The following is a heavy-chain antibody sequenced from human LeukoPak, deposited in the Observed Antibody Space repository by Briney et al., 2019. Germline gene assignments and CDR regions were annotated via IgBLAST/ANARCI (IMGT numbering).Heavy chain of an antibody. J-gene: IGHJ4*02. D-gene: IGHD5-12*01. CDR2: INHSGST. CDR3: ASHSGGYAY. CDR1: GGSSSGYY. Sequence: SETLSLTCAVYGGSSSGYYWTWIRQPPGKGLEWIGEINHSGSTNYNPSLKSRVTISVDTSKNQFSLKLSSVTAADTAVYYCASHSGGYAYWGQGTLVTVSS. V-gene: IGHV4-34*01.